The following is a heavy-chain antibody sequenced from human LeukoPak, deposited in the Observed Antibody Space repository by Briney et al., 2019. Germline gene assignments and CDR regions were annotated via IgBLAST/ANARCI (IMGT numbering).Heavy chain of an antibody. CDR2: IYYSGST. Sequence: SETLSLICTVSGGSISSYYWNWIRQPPGKGLEWIGYIYYSGSTNYNPSLKSRVTISVDTSKNQFSLKLSSVTAADTAVYYCARGGWYPESFQHWGQGGLVTVSS. CDR1: GGSISSYY. D-gene: IGHD6-19*01. CDR3: ARGGWYPESFQH. J-gene: IGHJ1*01. V-gene: IGHV4-59*01.